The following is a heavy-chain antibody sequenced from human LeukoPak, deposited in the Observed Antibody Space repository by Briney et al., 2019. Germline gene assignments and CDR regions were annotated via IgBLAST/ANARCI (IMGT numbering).Heavy chain of an antibody. CDR1: GGSITSGSYH. V-gene: IGHV4-39*01. D-gene: IGHD5-12*01. J-gene: IGHJ4*02. CDR2: TYYTGSA. Sequence: SETLSLTCTVSGGSITSGSYHWGWIRQSPGKGLEWIGNTYYTGSAYYRPSLQSRVSISVDTSKKEFSLKLTSVTAADTAVYYCARQGRSNYDDNSGYNDYWGQGTLVTVSS. CDR3: ARQGRSNYDDNSGYNDY.